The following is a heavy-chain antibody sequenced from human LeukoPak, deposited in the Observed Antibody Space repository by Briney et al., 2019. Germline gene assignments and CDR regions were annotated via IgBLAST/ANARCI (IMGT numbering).Heavy chain of an antibody. V-gene: IGHV4-34*01. D-gene: IGHD4-17*01. CDR1: GGSFSGYY. Sequence: PSETLSLTCAVYGGSFSGYYWSWIRQPPGKGLEWIGEINHSGSTNYNPSLKSRVTISVDTSKNQFSLKLSSVTAADTAVYYCARGLTTVTYDAFDIWGQGTMVTVSS. CDR3: ARGLTTVTYDAFDI. J-gene: IGHJ3*02. CDR2: INHSGST.